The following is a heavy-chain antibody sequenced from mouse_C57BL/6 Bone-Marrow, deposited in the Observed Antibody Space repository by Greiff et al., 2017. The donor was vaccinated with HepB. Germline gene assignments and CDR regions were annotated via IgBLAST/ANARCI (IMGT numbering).Heavy chain of an antibody. V-gene: IGHV1-69*01. J-gene: IGHJ2*01. CDR3: ARWGGY. Sequence: QVQLQQPGAELVMPGASVKLSCKASGYTFTSYWMHWVKQRPGQGLEWIGEIDPSDSYTNYNQKFKGKATLTVDTSSSTAYMQLSSLTSEDSAVYYCARWGGYWGQGTTLTVSS. CDR2: IDPSDSYT. CDR1: GYTFTSYW.